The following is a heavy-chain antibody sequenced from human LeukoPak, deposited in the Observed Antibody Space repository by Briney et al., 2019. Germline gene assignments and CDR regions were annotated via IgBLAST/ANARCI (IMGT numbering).Heavy chain of an antibody. D-gene: IGHD1-26*01. J-gene: IGHJ4*02. V-gene: IGHV3-30*04. CDR1: GFTFSTYA. Sequence: GGFLTLSCAASGFTFSTYALHWVRQAPGKGLEWVAVVSKDGSEKYYGDSVKGRFTISRDNSDNTLSLQMNSLRAEDTALYYCARAMGSVVGPTRNLAHWGQGTVVTVSS. CDR3: ARAMGSVVGPTRNLAH. CDR2: VSKDGSEK.